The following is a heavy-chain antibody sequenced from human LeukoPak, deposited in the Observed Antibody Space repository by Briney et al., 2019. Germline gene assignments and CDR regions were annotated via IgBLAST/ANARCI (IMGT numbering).Heavy chain of an antibody. V-gene: IGHV3-21*01. D-gene: IGHD1-26*01. CDR2: ISSSSSYI. J-gene: IGHJ4*02. CDR1: GFTFSTYS. Sequence: GGSLRLSSAASGFTFSTYSMNWVRPAPGEGRGWVSSISSSSSYIYYADSVKGRLTISRDNAKNSLYLQMNSLRAEDTAVYYCARTQSGSYGFDYWGQGTLVTVSS. CDR3: ARTQSGSYGFDY.